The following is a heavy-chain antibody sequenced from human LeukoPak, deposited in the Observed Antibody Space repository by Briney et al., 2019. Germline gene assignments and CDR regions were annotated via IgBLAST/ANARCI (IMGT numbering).Heavy chain of an antibody. D-gene: IGHD3-9*01. J-gene: IGHJ4*02. CDR3: ARDLSGGKLRYFDWLPPDY. Sequence: ASVKVSCKASGYTFTSYYMHWVRQAPGQGLEWMGIINPNAGTTSYAQKFQGRATVTRDTSTSTVYMELSSLRSEDTAVYYCARDLSGGKLRYFDWLPPDYWGQGTLVAVSS. CDR1: GYTFTSYY. V-gene: IGHV1-46*01. CDR2: INPNAGTT.